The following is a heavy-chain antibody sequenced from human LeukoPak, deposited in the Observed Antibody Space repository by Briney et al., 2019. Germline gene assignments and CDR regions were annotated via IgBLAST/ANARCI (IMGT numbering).Heavy chain of an antibody. V-gene: IGHV3-49*04. CDR3: TRDTNYYDSSGYYHLFDY. D-gene: IGHD3-22*01. Sequence: PGGSLRLSCTASGFTFGDYAMSWVRQAPGKGLEWVGSIRSKTYAGTTEYAASVKGRFTISRDDSKSIAYLQMNSLKTEDTALYYCTRDTNYYDSSGYYHLFDYWGQGTLVTVSS. J-gene: IGHJ4*02. CDR1: GFTFGDYA. CDR2: IRSKTYAGTT.